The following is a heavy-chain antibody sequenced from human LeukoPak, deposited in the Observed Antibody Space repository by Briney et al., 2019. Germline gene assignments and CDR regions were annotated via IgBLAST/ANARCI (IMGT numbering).Heavy chain of an antibody. Sequence: ASVKVSCKASGYTFASYAIHWVRQAPGRRLEWMGWINAGYDNTKYSQKFQGRVTITRDTSATTAYMELSSLRSEDTAVYYCAGSYCTTTDCYTWFDPWGQGTLVTVSS. V-gene: IGHV1-3*01. D-gene: IGHD2-2*02. CDR2: INAGYDNT. J-gene: IGHJ5*02. CDR3: AGSYCTTTDCYTWFDP. CDR1: GYTFASYA.